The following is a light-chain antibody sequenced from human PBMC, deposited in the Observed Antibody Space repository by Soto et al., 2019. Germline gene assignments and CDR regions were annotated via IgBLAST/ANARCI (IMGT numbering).Light chain of an antibody. CDR2: EVS. V-gene: IGLV2-14*02. Sequence: QSVLTQPASVSGSPGQSITISCTGTSSDVGSYNLVSWYQQHPGKAPKFIIYEVSKRPSGVPDRFSGSKSGNTASLTVSGLQAEDEADYYCSSYAGYNNIMVFGGGTKLTVL. CDR1: SSDVGSYNL. J-gene: IGLJ2*01. CDR3: SSYAGYNNIMV.